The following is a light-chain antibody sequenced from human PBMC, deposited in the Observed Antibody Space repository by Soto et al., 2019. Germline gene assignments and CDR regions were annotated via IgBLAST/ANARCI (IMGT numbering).Light chain of an antibody. V-gene: IGKV3-11*01. Sequence: EIVLTQSPATLSLSPGERATLSCRASQSVSSYLAWYQQKPGQAPRLLIYDASNRATGIPARFSGSGSGTDFTLTISTLEPEDFAVYYCQQRRNWPLGFGTGTKVDIK. J-gene: IGKJ3*01. CDR3: QQRRNWPLG. CDR1: QSVSSY. CDR2: DAS.